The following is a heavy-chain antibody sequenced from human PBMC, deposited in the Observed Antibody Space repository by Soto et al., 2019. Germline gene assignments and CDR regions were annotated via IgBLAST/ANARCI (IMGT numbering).Heavy chain of an antibody. CDR3: ANTLHSKPAAMDYYYGMAV. D-gene: IGHD2-2*01. J-gene: IGHJ6*02. CDR1: GVTFSSYA. CDR2: ISGSGGST. V-gene: IGHV3-23*01. Sequence: GGSMRLSCAASGVTFSSYAVSWVLQAPGKGLEWGSAISGSGGSTYYADSVKGRFTISRDNSKNTLYLQMNSLRAEDTAVYYCANTLHSKPAAMDYYYGMAVRGQGTTVTVSS.